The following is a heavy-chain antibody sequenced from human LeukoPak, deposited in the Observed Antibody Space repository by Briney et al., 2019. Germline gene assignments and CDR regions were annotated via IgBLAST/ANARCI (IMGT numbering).Heavy chain of an antibody. CDR1: SGSISNYY. CDR2: FFYSGTT. Sequence: SETLSLTCTVSSGSISNYYWNWIRQPPGKGLEWIGYFFYSGTTKYNPSLKSRVTISLDTSRNQFSLILTSVTAADTAVYYYAREWFSGSYFDYWGQGTLVTVSS. D-gene: IGHD1-26*01. J-gene: IGHJ4*02. CDR3: AREWFSGSYFDY. V-gene: IGHV4-59*12.